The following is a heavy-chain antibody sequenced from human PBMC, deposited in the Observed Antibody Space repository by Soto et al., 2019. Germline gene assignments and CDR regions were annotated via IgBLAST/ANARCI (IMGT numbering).Heavy chain of an antibody. D-gene: IGHD2-15*01. CDR1: GGTFSNSA. J-gene: IGHJ4*02. Sequence: SVKVSCKASGGTFSNSAINWLRQAPGHGLEWMGGIVPLFGIPNYAQKFQGRLTITAGEATSTAYMQLSSLRSDDTALYFCATDRGEDNNFSCSGVDCYSTGAFDYWGPGTLVTVSS. V-gene: IGHV1-69*13. CDR2: IVPLFGIP. CDR3: ATDRGEDNNFSCSGVDCYSTGAFDY.